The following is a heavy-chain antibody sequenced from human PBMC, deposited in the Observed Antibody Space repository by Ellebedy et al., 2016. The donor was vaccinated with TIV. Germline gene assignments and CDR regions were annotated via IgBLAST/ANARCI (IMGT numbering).Heavy chain of an antibody. V-gene: IGHV3-30*03. Sequence: GGSLRLSXAASGFIFSSYDMFWVRQAPGKGLEWLAVTSSGGSHTFYADSVTGRFTISRDNSQNTLYLEMHSLRAEDTAVYYCAREAGLNYYYGMDVWGQGTTVAVSS. J-gene: IGHJ6*02. CDR3: AREAGLNYYYGMDV. CDR2: TSSGGSHT. CDR1: GFIFSSYD.